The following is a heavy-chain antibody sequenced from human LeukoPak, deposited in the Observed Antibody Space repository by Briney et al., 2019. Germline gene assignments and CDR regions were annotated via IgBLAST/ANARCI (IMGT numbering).Heavy chain of an antibody. J-gene: IGHJ5*02. D-gene: IGHD3-16*02. CDR3: ARGRVTRNWFDP. Sequence: ALVKVSCKASGYTFTSYDINWVRQATGQGLEWMGWMNPNSGNTGYAQKFQGRVTMTRDTSISTAYMELSSLRSEDTAVYYCARGRVTRNWFDPWGQGTPVTVSS. V-gene: IGHV1-8*01. CDR1: GYTFTSYD. CDR2: MNPNSGNT.